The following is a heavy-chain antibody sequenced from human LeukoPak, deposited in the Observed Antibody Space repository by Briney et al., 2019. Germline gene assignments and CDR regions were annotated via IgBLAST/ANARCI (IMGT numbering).Heavy chain of an antibody. CDR2: ISGSGGST. J-gene: IGHJ4*02. D-gene: IGHD3-22*01. CDR1: GFRSCDYW. Sequence: GGSLRLSCAASGFRSCDYWMTWARHVPGKGLEWGSAISGSGGSTYYADSVKGRFTISRDNSKNTLYLQMNSLRAEDTAVYYCTRPYYYDSSGYYNDYWGQGTLVTVSS. V-gene: IGHV3-23*01. CDR3: TRPYYYDSSGYYNDY.